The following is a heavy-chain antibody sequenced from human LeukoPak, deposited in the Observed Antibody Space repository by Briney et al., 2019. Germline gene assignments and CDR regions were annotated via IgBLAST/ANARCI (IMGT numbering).Heavy chain of an antibody. Sequence: GASVKVSCKASGYTFTGYYMHWVGQAPGQGLEWMGWINPNSGGTNYAQKFQGRVTMTRDTSISTAYMELSRLRSDDTAVYYCARDLRSYFGVVTRVNYYYYMDVWGKGTTVTVSS. CDR3: ARDLRSYFGVVTRVNYYYYMDV. CDR2: INPNSGGT. CDR1: GYTFTGYY. V-gene: IGHV1-2*02. J-gene: IGHJ6*03. D-gene: IGHD3-3*01.